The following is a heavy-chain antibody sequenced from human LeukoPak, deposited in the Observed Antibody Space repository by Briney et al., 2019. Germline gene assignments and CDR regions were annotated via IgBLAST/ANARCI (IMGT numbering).Heavy chain of an antibody. CDR2: IYYNGST. Sequence: SETLSLTCTVSGGSISSSSYYWGWIRQPPGKGLEWIGSIYYNGSTYYNPSLKSRVTISVDTSKNQFSLKLSSVTAADTAVYYCARYDRNAFDIWGQGTMVTVSS. D-gene: IGHD3-22*01. CDR1: GGSISSSSYY. CDR3: ARYDRNAFDI. V-gene: IGHV4-39*07. J-gene: IGHJ3*02.